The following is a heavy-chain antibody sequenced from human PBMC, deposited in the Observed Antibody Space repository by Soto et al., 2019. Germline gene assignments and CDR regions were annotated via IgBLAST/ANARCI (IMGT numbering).Heavy chain of an antibody. D-gene: IGHD5-12*01. J-gene: IGHJ4*02. Sequence: QVQLVESGGGVVQPGRSLRLSCAASGFTFSSYGMHWVRQAPGKGLEWVAGMSYDGSSKYYADSVKGRFTISRDNSKNTLYLQMNSLRAEDTAVYYCAKEKYSGYDCYFDYWGQGTLVTVSS. CDR1: GFTFSSYG. V-gene: IGHV3-30*18. CDR3: AKEKYSGYDCYFDY. CDR2: MSYDGSSK.